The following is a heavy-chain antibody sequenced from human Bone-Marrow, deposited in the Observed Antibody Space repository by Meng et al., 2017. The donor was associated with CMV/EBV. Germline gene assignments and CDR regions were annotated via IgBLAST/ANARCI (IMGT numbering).Heavy chain of an antibody. CDR3: SRQTLSTHDY. Sequence: GAASGFSLGGTHMHWVGKASGKGRGWIGHVRNKGDNYATAYAASVRGRFTISRDDSQNTAYLQMNSLKVEDTAVYFCSRQTLSTHDYWGQGTLVTVSS. J-gene: IGHJ4*02. CDR1: GFSLGGTH. D-gene: IGHD6-13*01. V-gene: IGHV3-73*01. CDR2: VRNKGDNYAT.